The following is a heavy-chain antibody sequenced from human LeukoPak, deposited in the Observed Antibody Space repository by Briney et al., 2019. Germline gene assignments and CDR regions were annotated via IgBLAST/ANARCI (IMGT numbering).Heavy chain of an antibody. J-gene: IGHJ4*02. CDR3: ARAAYCGGDCYPFDY. CDR2: IYYSGST. Sequence: SETLSLTCTVSSDSIYSSSYYWGWIRQPPGKGLEWIGSIYYSGSTYYNSSLKSRVTISVDTSKNQFSLKLSSLTAADTAVYYCARAAYCGGDCYPFDYWGQGTLVTVFS. V-gene: IGHV4-39*01. CDR1: SDSIYSSSYY. D-gene: IGHD2-21*02.